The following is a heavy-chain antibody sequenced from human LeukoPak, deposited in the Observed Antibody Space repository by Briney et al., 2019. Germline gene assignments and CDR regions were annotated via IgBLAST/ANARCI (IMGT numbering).Heavy chain of an antibody. D-gene: IGHD3-22*01. Sequence: LSGGSLRLSCAASGFTFSSYAMSWVRQAPEKGLEWVSAISGSGGSTYYADSVKGRFTISRDNSKNTLYLQMNSLRAEDTAVYYCAQTPLSSGYYRNDYWGQGTLVTVSS. CDR1: GFTFSSYA. CDR2: ISGSGGST. V-gene: IGHV3-23*01. CDR3: AQTPLSSGYYRNDY. J-gene: IGHJ4*02.